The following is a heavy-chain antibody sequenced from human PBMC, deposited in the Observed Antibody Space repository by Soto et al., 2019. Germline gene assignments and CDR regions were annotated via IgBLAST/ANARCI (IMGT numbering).Heavy chain of an antibody. V-gene: IGHV1-46*01. J-gene: IGHJ3*02. D-gene: IGHD1-26*01. CDR2: INPSGGST. Sequence: ASVKVSCKASGYTFTTYYMHWVRQAPGQGLEWMGLINPSGGSTQYAQKFQGRVTMTRETSTSTVYMELSSLRSEDTAVYYCAKDRYKGSPGSFDIWGQGTMVTVSS. CDR1: GYTFTTYY. CDR3: AKDRYKGSPGSFDI.